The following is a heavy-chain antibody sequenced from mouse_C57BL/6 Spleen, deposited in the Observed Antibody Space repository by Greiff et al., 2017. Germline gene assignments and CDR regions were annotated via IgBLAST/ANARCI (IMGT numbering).Heavy chain of an antibody. Sequence: EVQGVESGGDLVKPGGSLKLSCAASGFTFSSYGMSWVRQTPDKRLEWVGTISSGGSYTYYPDSVKGRFTISRDNAKNTLYLQMSSLKSEDTAMYYCARQGEGYAMDYWGQGTSVTVSS. J-gene: IGHJ4*01. CDR3: ARQGEGYAMDY. V-gene: IGHV5-6*01. CDR2: ISSGGSYT. D-gene: IGHD2-13*01. CDR1: GFTFSSYG.